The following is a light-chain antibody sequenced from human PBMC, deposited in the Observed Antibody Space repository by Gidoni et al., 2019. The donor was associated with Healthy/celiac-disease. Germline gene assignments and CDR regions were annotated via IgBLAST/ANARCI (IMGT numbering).Light chain of an antibody. CDR1: QSDSSN. Sequence: EIVMSRSPATLSVSPGERATLSCRASQSDSSNLAWYQQKPGQAPRLLIYGASTRATGIPARFSGSGSGTEFTLTISSLQSEDFAVYYCQQYNNWPRTFGQGTKVEIK. CDR2: GAS. V-gene: IGKV3-15*01. CDR3: QQYNNWPRT. J-gene: IGKJ1*01.